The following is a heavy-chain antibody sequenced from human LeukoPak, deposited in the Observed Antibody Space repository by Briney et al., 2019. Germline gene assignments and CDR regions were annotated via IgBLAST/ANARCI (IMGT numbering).Heavy chain of an antibody. CDR2: IYYSGST. Sequence: ASETLSLTCTVSGYSITSGFYWGWIRQPPGKGLEWIGSIYYSGSTYYNPSLKSRVTISVDTSKNQFSLKLSSVTAADTAVYYCARVGQLVRFDPWGQGTLVTVSS. CDR3: ARVGQLVRFDP. V-gene: IGHV4-38-2*02. J-gene: IGHJ5*02. D-gene: IGHD6-13*01. CDR1: GYSITSGFY.